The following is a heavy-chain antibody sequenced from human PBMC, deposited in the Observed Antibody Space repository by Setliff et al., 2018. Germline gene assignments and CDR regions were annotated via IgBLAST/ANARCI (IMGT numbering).Heavy chain of an antibody. Sequence: SETLSLTCPVYGGSFSDYWWSWIRQLPGKGLEWIAEIHHSGSTNFHPSLKSRVAISVDPSKNQFYLNLRSVTAADTAVYFCARGTKTMVINYWYFDVWGRGTQVTVSS. J-gene: IGHJ2*01. CDR2: IHHSGST. CDR3: ARGTKTMVINYWYFDV. CDR1: GGSFSDYW. D-gene: IGHD4-17*01. V-gene: IGHV4-34*01.